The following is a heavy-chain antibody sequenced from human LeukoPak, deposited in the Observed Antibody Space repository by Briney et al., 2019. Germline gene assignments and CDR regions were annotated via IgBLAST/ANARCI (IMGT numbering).Heavy chain of an antibody. CDR3: ARRDSCSSNWFDP. V-gene: IGHV3-21*01. Sequence: GGSLRLSCAASGFTFSSYSMNWVRQAPGKGLEWVSSISSSSSYIYYADSVKGRFTISRDNAKNSLYLQMNSLRAEDTAVYYCARRDSCSSNWFDPWGQGTLVTVSS. J-gene: IGHJ5*02. CDR2: ISSSSSYI. CDR1: GFTFSSYS. D-gene: IGHD6-6*01.